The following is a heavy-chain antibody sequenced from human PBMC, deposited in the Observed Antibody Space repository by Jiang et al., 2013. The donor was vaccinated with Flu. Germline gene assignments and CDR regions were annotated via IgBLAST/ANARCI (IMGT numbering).Heavy chain of an antibody. Sequence: CAISGDSVSSNSAAWNWIRQSPSRGLEWLGRTYYRSKWYNDYAVSVKSRITINPDTSKNQFSLQLNSVTPEDTAVYYCASDGVLGYCSSTSCYTNAFDIWGQGTMVTVSS. CDR3: ASDGVLGYCSSTSCYTNAFDI. CDR2: TYYRSKWYN. J-gene: IGHJ3*02. CDR1: GDSVSSNSAA. D-gene: IGHD2-2*02. V-gene: IGHV6-1*01.